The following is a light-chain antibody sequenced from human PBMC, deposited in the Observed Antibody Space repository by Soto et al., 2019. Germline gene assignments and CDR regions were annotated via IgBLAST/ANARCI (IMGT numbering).Light chain of an antibody. CDR2: GAS. J-gene: IGKJ2*01. Sequence: EIVLTQSPGTLSLSPGERATLSCRASQSVTSSYLVWYQQKPGQAPRLLIYGASSRATGVPDRFSGSGSGTDFTLTISRVEPDDFAVFYCEQYSSPSYTFGQGTKLEI. CDR3: EQYSSPSYT. V-gene: IGKV3-20*01. CDR1: QSVTSSY.